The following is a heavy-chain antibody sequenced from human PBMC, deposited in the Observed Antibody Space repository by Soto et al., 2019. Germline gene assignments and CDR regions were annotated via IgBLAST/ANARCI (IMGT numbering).Heavy chain of an antibody. CDR3: ARAGDGNIYDHYYGTDV. V-gene: IGHV4-34*01. CDR2: INHRGCT. D-gene: IGHD5-18*01. J-gene: IGHJ6*02. Sequence: SETLSLTCSVYGGSFIGYYCTFIRQPPVKWLEWIVEINHRGCTNYNPSLRSRVTISVDTSKNQFSLKLSSVTAADTAVYYCARAGDGNIYDHYYGTDVWGQGTTVTVSS. CDR1: GGSFIGYY.